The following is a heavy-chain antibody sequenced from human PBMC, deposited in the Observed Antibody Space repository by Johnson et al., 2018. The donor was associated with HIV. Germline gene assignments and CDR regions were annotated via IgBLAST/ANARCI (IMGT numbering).Heavy chain of an antibody. CDR1: GFTFSDYY. Sequence: QMLLVESGGGLVKPGGSLRLSCAASGFTFSDYYMSWIRQAPGQGLEWVSYISSSGSTIYYAESVTGRFTISRANAKTSLYLQMNSLRAEDTAVYYCARVFYRYSSSSTAAFDIWGQGTMVTVSS. D-gene: IGHD6-6*01. CDR2: ISSSGSTI. J-gene: IGHJ3*02. CDR3: ARVFYRYSSSSTAAFDI. V-gene: IGHV3-11*04.